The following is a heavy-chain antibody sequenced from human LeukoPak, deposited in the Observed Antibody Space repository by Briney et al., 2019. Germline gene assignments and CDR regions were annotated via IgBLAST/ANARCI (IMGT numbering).Heavy chain of an antibody. CDR2: ISSSSSYI. CDR3: ARDRGDGYFDY. CDR1: GFTFSSYS. V-gene: IGHV3-21*01. Sequence: KSGGSLRLSCAASGFTFSSYSMNWVRQAPGKGLEWVSSISSSSSYIYYADSVKGRFTISRDNAKNSLYLQMNSLRAEDTAAYYCARDRGDGYFDYWGQGTLVTVSS. D-gene: IGHD5-24*01. J-gene: IGHJ4*02.